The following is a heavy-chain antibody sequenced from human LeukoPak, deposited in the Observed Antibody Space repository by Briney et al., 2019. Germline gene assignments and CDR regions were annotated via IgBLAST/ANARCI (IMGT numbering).Heavy chain of an antibody. Sequence: GGPLRLSCAASGFTFSSYWMSWVRQAPGKGLEWVANIKQDGSEKYYVDSVKGRFTISRDNAKNSLYLQMNSLRAEDTAVYYCARSTSPVLRYFDWLAPFDYWGQGTLVTVSS. CDR3: ARSTSPVLRYFDWLAPFDY. CDR1: GFTFSSYW. D-gene: IGHD3-9*01. J-gene: IGHJ4*02. CDR2: IKQDGSEK. V-gene: IGHV3-7*03.